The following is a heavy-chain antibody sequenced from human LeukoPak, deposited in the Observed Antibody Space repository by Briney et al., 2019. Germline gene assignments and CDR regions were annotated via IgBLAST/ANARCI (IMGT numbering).Heavy chain of an antibody. V-gene: IGHV3-33*01. CDR2: IWYDGSNK. D-gene: IGHD6-19*01. CDR1: GFTFSSYV. CDR3: ARDSSIVVAGYYFDY. J-gene: IGHJ4*02. Sequence: AGGSLRLSCAASGFTFSSYVMHWVRQAPGKGLEWVAVIWYDGSNKYYADSVKGRFTISRDNSKNTLYLQMNSLRAEDTAVYYCARDSSIVVAGYYFDYWGQGTVVTVSS.